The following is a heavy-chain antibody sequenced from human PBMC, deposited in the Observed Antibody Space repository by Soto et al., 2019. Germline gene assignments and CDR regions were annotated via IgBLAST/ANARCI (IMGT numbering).Heavy chain of an antibody. CDR2: IDDSGST. V-gene: IGHV4-59*01. J-gene: IGHJ6*02. Sequence: ETLAPTCTVSGGSISSNSWSWSRQPPGKGLEWIGYIDDSGSTSYNGSLKSRVTISVDTSENQFSLKLSSVAAADTAVYYCARLLTMVRGYGLDVWGQGTTVTVS. CDR1: GGSISSNS. CDR3: ARLLTMVRGYGLDV. D-gene: IGHD3-10*01.